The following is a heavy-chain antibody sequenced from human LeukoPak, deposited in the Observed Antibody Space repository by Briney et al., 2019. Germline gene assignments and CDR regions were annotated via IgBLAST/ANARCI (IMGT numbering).Heavy chain of an antibody. D-gene: IGHD2-8*02. J-gene: IGHJ4*02. Sequence: PGGSLRLSCAASGFTFSSYWMNWARQAPGKGLEWVASINRNGNVNYYVDSVKGRFTIFRDNAKNSLYLQMSNLRAEDTAVYYCAKSPLRYCTVSTCYPLDYWGQGTLVTVSS. V-gene: IGHV3-7*03. CDR2: INRNGNVN. CDR3: AKSPLRYCTVSTCYPLDY. CDR1: GFTFSSYW.